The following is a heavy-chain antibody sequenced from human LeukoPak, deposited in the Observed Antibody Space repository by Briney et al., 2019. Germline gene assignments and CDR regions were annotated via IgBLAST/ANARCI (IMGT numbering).Heavy chain of an antibody. V-gene: IGHV6-1*01. J-gene: IGHJ3*02. CDR1: GDSVSSNSAA. CDR2: TYYRSKWYN. CDR3: ARDVPIIAAAGHDAFDI. Sequence: SQTLSLTCAISGDSVSSNSAAWNWIRQSPSRGLEWLGRTYYRSKWYNDYAVSVKSRITINPDTSKYQFSLQLNSVTPEDTAVYYCARDVPIIAAAGHDAFDIWGQGTMVTVSS. D-gene: IGHD6-13*01.